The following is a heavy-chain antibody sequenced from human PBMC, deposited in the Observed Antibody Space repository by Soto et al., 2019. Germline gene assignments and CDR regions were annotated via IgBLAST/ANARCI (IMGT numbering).Heavy chain of an antibody. CDR2: IYPGDSDT. Sequence: SLKISCKGSGYSFTSYWIGWVRQMPGKGLEWMGIIYPGDSDTRYSPSFQGQVTISADKSISTAYLQWSSLKASDTAMYYCARRFYYDSSGYYGTGPFDIWGKGTMVPVSS. CDR1: GYSFTSYW. D-gene: IGHD3-22*01. V-gene: IGHV5-51*01. J-gene: IGHJ3*02. CDR3: ARRFYYDSSGYYGTGPFDI.